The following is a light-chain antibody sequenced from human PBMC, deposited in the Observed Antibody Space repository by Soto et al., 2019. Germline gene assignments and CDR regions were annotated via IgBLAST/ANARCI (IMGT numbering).Light chain of an antibody. V-gene: IGKV3-20*01. Sequence: EIGLTQSPGTLSLSPGERATLSCRASQNIRSNYLAWYQQKRGQAPRLLMYGASTRATGIPDRFSGSGSGTDFTLTISRLEPEDSAVYYCQQYGSSLYTFGQGTKLEIK. CDR2: GAS. J-gene: IGKJ2*01. CDR1: QNIRSNY. CDR3: QQYGSSLYT.